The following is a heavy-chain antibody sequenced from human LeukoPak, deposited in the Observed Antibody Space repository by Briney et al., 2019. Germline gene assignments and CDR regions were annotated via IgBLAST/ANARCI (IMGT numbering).Heavy chain of an antibody. D-gene: IGHD6-19*01. Sequence: ASVTVSCKASGYTFTSYGISWVRQAPGQGLEWMGWISAYNGNTNYAQKLQGRVTMTTDTSTSTAYMELRSLRSDDTAVYYCARDQPTVAPTLDYYYYGMDVWGQGTTVTVSS. J-gene: IGHJ6*02. V-gene: IGHV1-18*01. CDR1: GYTFTSYG. CDR2: ISAYNGNT. CDR3: ARDQPTVAPTLDYYYYGMDV.